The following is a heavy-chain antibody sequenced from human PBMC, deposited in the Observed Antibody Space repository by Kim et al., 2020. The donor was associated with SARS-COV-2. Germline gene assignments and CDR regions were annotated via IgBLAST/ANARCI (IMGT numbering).Heavy chain of an antibody. CDR1: GGSISSYY. CDR2: IYYSGST. Sequence: SETLSLTCTVSGGSISSYYWSWIRQPPGKGLEWIGYIYYSGSTNYNPSLKSRVTISVDTSKNQFSLKLSSVTAADTAVYYCARVAVDSAYASWLYNFDYWGQGTLVTVSS. J-gene: IGHJ4*02. CDR3: ARVAVDSAYASWLYNFDY. V-gene: IGHV4-59*13. D-gene: IGHD5-12*01.